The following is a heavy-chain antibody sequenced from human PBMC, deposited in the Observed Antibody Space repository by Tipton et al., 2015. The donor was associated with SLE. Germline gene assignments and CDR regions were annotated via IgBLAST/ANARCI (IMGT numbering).Heavy chain of an antibody. J-gene: IGHJ3*02. CDR3: ASDQGGGRAAAGTVAFDI. D-gene: IGHD6-13*01. V-gene: IGHV1-18*01. CDR2: ISAYNGNT. Sequence: QLVQSGAEVKKPGASVKVSCKASGYTFTSYGISWVRQAPGQGLEWMGWISAYNGNTNYAQKLQGRVTMTTDTSTGTAYMELRSLRSDDTAVYDCASDQGGGRAAAGTVAFDIWGQGTMVTVSS. CDR1: GYTFTSYG.